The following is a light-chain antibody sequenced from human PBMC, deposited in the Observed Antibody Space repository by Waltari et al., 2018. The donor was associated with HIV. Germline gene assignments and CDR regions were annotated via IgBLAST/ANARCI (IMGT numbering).Light chain of an antibody. Sequence: ETVLTQSPGTLSLSPGERATLSCRASQSVDSSCLAWYQQKPGQAPRLLIYGASIRATGIPDRFSGSGSGTDFTLTISSLEPEDFAVYSCQQYGNSPISFGQGTKLEIK. CDR2: GAS. J-gene: IGKJ2*01. CDR1: QSVDSSC. V-gene: IGKV3-20*01. CDR3: QQYGNSPIS.